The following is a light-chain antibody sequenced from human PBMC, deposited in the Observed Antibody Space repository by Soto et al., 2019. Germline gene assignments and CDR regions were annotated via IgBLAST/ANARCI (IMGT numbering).Light chain of an antibody. V-gene: IGKV1-39*01. CDR2: AAS. CDR3: QQSYSTPLT. Sequence: GDRVTITCRASQSISSYLNWYQQKPGKAPKLLIYAASSLQSGVPSRFSGSGSGTDFTLTISSLQPEDFATYYCQQSYSTPLTFGGGTMVEIK. J-gene: IGKJ4*01. CDR1: QSISSY.